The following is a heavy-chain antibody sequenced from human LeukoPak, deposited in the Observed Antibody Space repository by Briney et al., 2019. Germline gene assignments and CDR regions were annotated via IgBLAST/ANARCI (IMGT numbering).Heavy chain of an antibody. V-gene: IGHV4-34*01. CDR1: GGSFSGYY. J-gene: IGHJ6*03. Sequence: PSETLSLTCAVYGGSFSGYYWSWIRQPPGKGLEWIGEINHSGSTNYNPSLKSRVTISVDTSKNQFSLKLSSVTAADTAVYYCARVYCSSTSCYKGRFGYYYYYMDVWGKGTTVTVSS. CDR3: ARVYCSSTSCYKGRFGYYYYYMDV. D-gene: IGHD2-2*02. CDR2: INHSGST.